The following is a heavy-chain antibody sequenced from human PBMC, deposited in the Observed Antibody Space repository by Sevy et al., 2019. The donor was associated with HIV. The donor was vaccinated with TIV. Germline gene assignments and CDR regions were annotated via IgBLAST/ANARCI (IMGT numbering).Heavy chain of an antibody. CDR3: ARNGGAYDKGFDP. Sequence: GGSLRLSCAASGFTFSNYEMNWVRQVPGKGLEWVSYISNSGSTMYYADSVKGRFTISRDNAKKSLYLQMNSLRVDDTAFYYCARNGGAYDKGFDPWGQGTLVTVSS. CDR2: ISNSGSTM. CDR1: GFTFSNYE. D-gene: IGHD3-22*01. J-gene: IGHJ5*02. V-gene: IGHV3-48*03.